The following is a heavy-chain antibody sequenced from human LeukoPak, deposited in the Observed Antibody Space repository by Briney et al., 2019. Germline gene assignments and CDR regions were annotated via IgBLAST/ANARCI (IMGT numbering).Heavy chain of an antibody. J-gene: IGHJ6*03. CDR1: GFTFSSYS. V-gene: IGHV3-21*01. D-gene: IGHD2/OR15-2a*01. CDR2: ISSSSSYI. Sequence: GGSLRLSCAASGFTFSSYSMNWVRQAPGKGLEWVSSISSSSSYIYYADSVKGRFTISRDNAKNSLYLQMNSLRAEDTAVYYCARDPLTLYNYYMDVWGKGTTVTVSS. CDR3: ARDPLTLYNYYMDV.